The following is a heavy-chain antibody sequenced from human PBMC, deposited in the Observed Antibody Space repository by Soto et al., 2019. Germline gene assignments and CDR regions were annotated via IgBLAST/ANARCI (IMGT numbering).Heavy chain of an antibody. CDR2: IYCSGST. CDR1: GGSISRYY. D-gene: IGHD6-19*01. CDR3: ARLGSGWHEGRLYYYYYMDV. J-gene: IGHJ6*03. V-gene: IGHV4-59*08. Sequence: QVQLQESGPGLVRPSETLSLTCTVSGGSISRYYWSWIRQPPGKGLEWIGYIYCSGSTNYNPSLKSRVTVAVDTYKSQFSLQLSSVTAADTAVYYCARLGSGWHEGRLYYYYYMDVWGKGTTVTVSS.